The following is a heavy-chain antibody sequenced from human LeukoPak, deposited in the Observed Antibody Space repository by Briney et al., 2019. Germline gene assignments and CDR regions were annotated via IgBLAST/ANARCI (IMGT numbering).Heavy chain of an antibody. CDR2: INHSGST. V-gene: IGHV4-34*01. CDR3: ARSPDVDIVPGRDY. J-gene: IGHJ4*02. Sequence: PSETLSLTCAVYGGSFSGYYWSWIRQPPGKGLEWIGEINHSGSTNYNPSLKSRVTISVDTSKNQFSLKLSSVTAADTAVYYCARSPDVDIVPGRDYWGQGTLVTVSS. CDR1: GGSFSGYY. D-gene: IGHD5-12*01.